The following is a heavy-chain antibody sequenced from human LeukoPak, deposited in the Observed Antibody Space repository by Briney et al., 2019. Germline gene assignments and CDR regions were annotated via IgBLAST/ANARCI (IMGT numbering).Heavy chain of an antibody. CDR1: GFTFRSYS. J-gene: IGHJ4*02. CDR3: VKDQVLRGSGSYGDY. Sequence: GGSLRLSCSASGFTFRSYSMYWVRQAPGKGLEFVSSISTNGGSTHYADSVKGRFTISRDNFKGTLYLQMTSLRAEDTAVYYCVKDQVLRGSGSYGDYWGQGTLVTVSS. V-gene: IGHV3-64D*09. CDR2: ISTNGGST. D-gene: IGHD3-10*01.